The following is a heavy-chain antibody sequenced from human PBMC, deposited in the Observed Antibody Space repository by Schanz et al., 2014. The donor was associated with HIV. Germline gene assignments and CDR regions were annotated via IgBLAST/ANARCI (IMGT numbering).Heavy chain of an antibody. V-gene: IGHV3-33*06. CDR3: AKFLRKYDYYGMDV. CDR1: GFTFSSYG. Sequence: QVQLVESGGGVVQPGRSLRLSCAASGFTFSSYGMNWVRQAPGKGLEWVAVIWYDGSKKYYADSVKGRFTISRDNSKNTLYLEMNSLRAEDTAVYYCAKFLRKYDYYGMDVWGQGTTVTVSS. CDR2: IWYDGSKK. J-gene: IGHJ6*02.